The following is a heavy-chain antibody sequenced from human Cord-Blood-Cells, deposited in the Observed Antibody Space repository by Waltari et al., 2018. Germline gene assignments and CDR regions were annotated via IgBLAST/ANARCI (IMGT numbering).Heavy chain of an antibody. CDR3: ARWGIAARWRFDY. J-gene: IGHJ4*02. V-gene: IGHV4-38-2*01. CDR1: GYSISSGYY. Sequence: QVQLQESGPGLVKPSETLSLTCAVSGYSISSGYYWGWIRQPPGKGLEWIGSIYHSGSTSYNPSLKSRVTISVDTSKNQFSLKLSSVTAADTAVYYCARWGIAARWRFDYWGQGTLVTVSS. D-gene: IGHD6-6*01. CDR2: IYHSGST.